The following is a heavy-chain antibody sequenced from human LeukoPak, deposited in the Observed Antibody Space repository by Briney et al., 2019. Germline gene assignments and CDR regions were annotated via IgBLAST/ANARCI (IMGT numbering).Heavy chain of an antibody. Sequence: GASVKSSCKASGYTCTSYCMRWVRQAPGRGLGWMEIINLSGGRTSYVQKFQGRVTMTRDTSTSTVYMEKSSLRSEDKAVYDCARDFRDSNPSGHWGHGILVTVSS. CDR1: GYTCTSYC. CDR2: INLSGGRT. J-gene: IGHJ4*01. V-gene: IGHV1-46*03. D-gene: IGHD6-6*01. CDR3: ARDFRDSNPSGH.